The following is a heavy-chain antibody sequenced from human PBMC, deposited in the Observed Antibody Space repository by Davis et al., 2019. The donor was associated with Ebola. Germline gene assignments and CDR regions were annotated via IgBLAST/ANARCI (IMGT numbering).Heavy chain of an antibody. CDR2: IYPGDSDT. CDR1: GYSFTSYW. CDR3: ARRMVRGVHPDY. V-gene: IGHV5-51*01. J-gene: IGHJ4*02. D-gene: IGHD3-10*01. Sequence: PGGSLRLSCKGSGYSFTSYWIGWVRQMPGKGLEWMGIIYPGDSDTRYSPSFQGQVTISADKSISTAYLQWSSLKASDTAMHYCARRMVRGVHPDYWGQGTLVTVSS.